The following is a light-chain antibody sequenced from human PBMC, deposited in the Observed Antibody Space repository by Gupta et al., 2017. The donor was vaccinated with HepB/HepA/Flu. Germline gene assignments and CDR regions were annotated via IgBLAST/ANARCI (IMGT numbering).Light chain of an antibody. Sequence: SALTQPRSVTGSPGKSVTISCTGTSSDVGGYNYVFWYQQHPGKDPKLMIYDVGKRPTGVTDRFSGSKSGNTASLTISGLQAEDEADYYCCSNAGTDTWVFGGVTKLTVL. CDR2: DVG. CDR3: CSNAGTDTWV. J-gene: IGLJ3*02. V-gene: IGLV2-11*01. CDR1: SSDVGGYNY.